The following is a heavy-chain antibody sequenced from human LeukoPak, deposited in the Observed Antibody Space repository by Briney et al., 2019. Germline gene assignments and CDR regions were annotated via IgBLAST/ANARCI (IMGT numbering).Heavy chain of an antibody. CDR2: ISYDGTYK. V-gene: IGHV3-30*04. D-gene: IGHD6-13*01. Sequence: PGGSLRLSCAASGITLSTYAMHWVRQAPGKGLEWVAVISYDGTYKYSADSVKGRFTISRDNSKNTLYLQMNSLRSEDTAVYYCALGIITAAANFDYWGQGTLVTVSS. CDR1: GITLSTYA. J-gene: IGHJ4*02. CDR3: ALGIITAAANFDY.